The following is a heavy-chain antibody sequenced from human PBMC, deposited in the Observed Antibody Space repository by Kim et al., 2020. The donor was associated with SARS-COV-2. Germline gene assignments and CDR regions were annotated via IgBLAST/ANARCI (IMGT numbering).Heavy chain of an antibody. CDR3: ARELNYYDSSGYYYVFDP. Sequence: KGRFTISRDNAKNSLYLQMTSLRAEDTAVYYCARELNYYDSSGYYYVFDPWGQGTLVTVSS. D-gene: IGHD3-22*01. J-gene: IGHJ5*02. V-gene: IGHV3-11*05.